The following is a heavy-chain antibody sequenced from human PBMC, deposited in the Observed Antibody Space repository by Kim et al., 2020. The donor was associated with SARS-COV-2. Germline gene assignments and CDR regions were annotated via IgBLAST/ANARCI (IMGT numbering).Heavy chain of an antibody. CDR3: ARAYNSEDYYYGMDV. V-gene: IGHV1-46*01. CDR1: GYTFTSYY. CDR2: INPSGGST. J-gene: IGHJ6*02. Sequence: ASVKVSCKASGYTFTSYYMHWVRQAPGQGLEWMGIINPSGGSTSYAQKFQGRVTMTRDTSTSTVYMELSSLRSEDTAVYYCARAYNSEDYYYGMDVWGQGTTVTVSS. D-gene: IGHD1-1*01.